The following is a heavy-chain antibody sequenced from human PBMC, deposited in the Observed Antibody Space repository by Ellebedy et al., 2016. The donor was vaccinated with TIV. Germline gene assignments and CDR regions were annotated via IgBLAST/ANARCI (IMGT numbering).Heavy chain of an antibody. CDR1: GGSISSGDYY. D-gene: IGHD3-3*01. CDR2: IYYSGST. J-gene: IGHJ4*02. Sequence: LRLSXTVSGGSISSGDYYWSWIRQHPGKGLEWIGYIYYSGSTYYNPSLKSRVAISIDTSKKQFSLKLSSVTAADTAVYYCARAYNSFWSGYKPLGDYFDYWGQGTLVTVSS. V-gene: IGHV4-31*03. CDR3: ARAYNSFWSGYKPLGDYFDY.